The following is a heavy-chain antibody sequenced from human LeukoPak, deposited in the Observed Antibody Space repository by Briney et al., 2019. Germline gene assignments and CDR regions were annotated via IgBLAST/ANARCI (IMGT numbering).Heavy chain of an antibody. D-gene: IGHD2-21*02. CDR2: INTEGNNT. CDR3: VGDSDTSDY. CDR1: KFAFSRYW. J-gene: IGHJ4*02. Sequence: PGGSLRLSCAASKFAFSRYWMNWVRQAPGKGLEWVSRINTEGNNTTYAHSVKGRFTISRDNDKNMLFLQMSSLSAEDTAVYYCVGDSDTSDYWGQGTLVTVSS. V-gene: IGHV3-74*03.